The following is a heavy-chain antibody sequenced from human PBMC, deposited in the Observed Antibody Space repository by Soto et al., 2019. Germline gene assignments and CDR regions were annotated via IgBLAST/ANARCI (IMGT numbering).Heavy chain of an antibody. J-gene: IGHJ6*02. V-gene: IGHV3-21*01. D-gene: IGHD2-21*02. CDR2: ISSSSSYI. Sequence: PGGSLRLSCAASGFTFSSYSMNWVRQAPGKGLEWVSSISSSSSYIYYADSVKGRFTISRDNAKNSLYLQMNSLRAEDTAVYYCARAPWGGDSYGMDVWGHGTTVTVSS. CDR1: GFTFSSYS. CDR3: ARAPWGGDSYGMDV.